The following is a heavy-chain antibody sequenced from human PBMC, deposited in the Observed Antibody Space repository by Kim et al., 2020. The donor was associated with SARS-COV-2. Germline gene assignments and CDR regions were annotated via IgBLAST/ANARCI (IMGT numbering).Heavy chain of an antibody. J-gene: IGHJ4*02. CDR2: IWYDGRNK. CDR1: GFTFSSYA. V-gene: IGHV3-33*08. Sequence: GGSLRLSCAASGFTFSSYAMHWVRQAPGKGLEWVAVIWYDGRNKYYADSVKGRFTISRDNSKNTLYLQMNSLRAEDTAVYYCARSLPSGYSHGELDYWGQGTLVTVSS. CDR3: ARSLPSGYSHGELDY. D-gene: IGHD5-18*01.